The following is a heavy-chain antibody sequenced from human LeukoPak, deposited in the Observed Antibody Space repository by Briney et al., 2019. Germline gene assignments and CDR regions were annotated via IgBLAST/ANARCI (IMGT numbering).Heavy chain of an antibody. J-gene: IGHJ3*02. CDR1: GFTFSSYG. CDR3: SRGRLTSGVRHDAFDI. V-gene: IGHV3-49*03. D-gene: IGHD3-3*01. Sequence: GGSLRLSCAASGFTFSSYGMHWFRQAPGKGLEWVGFIRSKVYGGATEYAASVNGRFTISRDDSKSIAYLQMNSLKTEDTAVYYCSRGRLTSGVRHDAFDIWGQGTMVTVSS. CDR2: IRSKVYGGAT.